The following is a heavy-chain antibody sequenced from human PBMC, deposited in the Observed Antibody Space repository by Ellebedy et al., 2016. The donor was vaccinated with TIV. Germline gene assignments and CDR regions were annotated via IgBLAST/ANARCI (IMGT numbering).Heavy chain of an antibody. CDR2: IDPSDSYT. CDR3: ARGQWLVPGKPDGRNPFDY. D-gene: IGHD6-19*01. J-gene: IGHJ4*02. V-gene: IGHV5-10-1*01. Sequence: KVSXXGSGYSFTSYWISWVRQMPGKGLEWMGRIDPSDSYTNYSPSFQGHVTISADKSISTAYLQWSSLKASDTAMYYCARGQWLVPGKPDGRNPFDYWGQGTLVTVSS. CDR1: GYSFTSYW.